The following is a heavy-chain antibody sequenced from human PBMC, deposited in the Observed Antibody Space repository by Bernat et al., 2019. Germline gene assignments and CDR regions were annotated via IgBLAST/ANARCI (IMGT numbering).Heavy chain of an antibody. CDR3: AAGYYYGSGSYYIPDY. Sequence: QMQLVQSGPEVKKPGTSVKVSCKASGFTFTSSAVQWVRQARGQRLEWIGWIVVGSGNTNYAQKFHERVTITRDMSTSTAYMELSSLRSEDTAVYYCAAGYYYGSGSYYIPDYWGQGTLVTVSS. V-gene: IGHV1-58*01. D-gene: IGHD3-10*01. CDR2: IVVGSGNT. J-gene: IGHJ4*02. CDR1: GFTFTSSA.